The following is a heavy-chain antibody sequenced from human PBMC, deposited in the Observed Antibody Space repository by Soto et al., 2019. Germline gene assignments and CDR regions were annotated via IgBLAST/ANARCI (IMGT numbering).Heavy chain of an antibody. J-gene: IGHJ3*02. V-gene: IGHV1-18*01. CDR3: ARDKAVAGINDAFDI. Sequence: PVNGSCKGSGYTFTSYGISWVRHAHGQGLEWMGWISAYNGNTNYAQKLQGRVTMTTDTSTSTAYMELRSLRSDDTAVYYCARDKAVAGINDAFDIWGQGTMVTVSS. CDR2: ISAYNGNT. CDR1: GYTFTSYG. D-gene: IGHD6-19*01.